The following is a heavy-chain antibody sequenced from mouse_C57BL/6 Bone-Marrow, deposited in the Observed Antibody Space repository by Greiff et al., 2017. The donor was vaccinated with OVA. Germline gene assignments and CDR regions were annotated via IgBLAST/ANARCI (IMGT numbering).Heavy chain of an antibody. V-gene: IGHV1-26*01. Sequence: EVQLQQSGPELVKPGASVKISCKASGYTFTDYYMNWVKQSHGKSLAWIGDINPNNGGTSYNQKFKGTATLTVDKSSSPAYMELRSLTSEDSAVYDGARSITTVVASGMDYWGQGTSVTVSS. CDR1: GYTFTDYY. J-gene: IGHJ4*01. D-gene: IGHD1-1*01. CDR3: ARSITTVVASGMDY. CDR2: INPNNGGT.